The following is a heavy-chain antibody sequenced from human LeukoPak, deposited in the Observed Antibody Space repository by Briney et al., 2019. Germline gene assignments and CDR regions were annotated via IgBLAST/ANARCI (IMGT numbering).Heavy chain of an antibody. CDR3: ARDRSGWSDFDY. Sequence: WESLRLSCAASGFTVSSNYMSWIRQAPGKGLEWVSVIYSDGYTYYADSVKGRFTVSRDNSKNTLYLQMNNLRAEDTAVYYCARDRSGWSDFDYWGQGTLVTVSS. D-gene: IGHD6-19*01. CDR1: GFTVSSNY. J-gene: IGHJ4*02. CDR2: IYSDGYT. V-gene: IGHV3-53*01.